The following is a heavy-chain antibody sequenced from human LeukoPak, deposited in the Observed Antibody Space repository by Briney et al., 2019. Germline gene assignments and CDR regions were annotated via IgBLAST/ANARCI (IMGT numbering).Heavy chain of an antibody. Sequence: GSLRLSCAASGFTFSYYSMNWVRQAPGRGLEWVSCISSSSSLIFYSDSVRGRFTISRDNAKNLLYLHMNSLRVEDTAVYYCAKVDRGDYSSSPVPYYNYYMNVWGKGTTVTVSS. D-gene: IGHD6-13*01. J-gene: IGHJ6*03. CDR2: ISSSSSLI. CDR1: GFTFSYYS. CDR3: AKVDRGDYSSSPVPYYNYYMNV. V-gene: IGHV3-21*01.